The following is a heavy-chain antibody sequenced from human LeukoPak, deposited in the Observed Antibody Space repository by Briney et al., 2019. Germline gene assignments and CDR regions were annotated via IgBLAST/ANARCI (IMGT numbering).Heavy chain of an antibody. CDR3: ARGRPARLHSGSYHDY. CDR2: INHSGST. CDR1: GFTFSSYW. D-gene: IGHD1-26*01. J-gene: IGHJ4*02. Sequence: GSLRLSCAASGFTFSSYWMSWVRQAPGKGLEWIGEINHSGSTNYNPSLKSRVTISVDTSKNQFSLKLSSVTAADTAVYYCARGRPARLHSGSYHDYWGQGTLVTVSS. V-gene: IGHV4-34*01.